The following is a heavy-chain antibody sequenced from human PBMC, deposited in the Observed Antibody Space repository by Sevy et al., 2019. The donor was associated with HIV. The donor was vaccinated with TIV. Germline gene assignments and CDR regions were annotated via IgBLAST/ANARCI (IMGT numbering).Heavy chain of an antibody. D-gene: IGHD6-25*01. CDR1: GFTFSSYG. CDR2: IWYDGSNK. Sequence: GGSLRLSCAASGFTFSSYGMHWVRQAPGKGLEWVAVIWYDGSNKYYADSVKGRFTISRDNSKNTLYLQMNSLRAEDTAVYYCARSLADTDAFDTWGQGTMVTVSS. CDR3: ARSLADTDAFDT. V-gene: IGHV3-33*01. J-gene: IGHJ3*02.